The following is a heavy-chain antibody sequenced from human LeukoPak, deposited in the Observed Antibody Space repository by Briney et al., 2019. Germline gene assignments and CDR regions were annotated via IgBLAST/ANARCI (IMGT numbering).Heavy chain of an antibody. D-gene: IGHD3-3*01. CDR2: IYYSGST. J-gene: IGHJ5*02. CDR3: ARVVGRNQYYDFWSGYYLNWLDP. CDR1: GGSISSGGYY. Sequence: PSETLSLTCTVSGGSISSGGYYWSWIRQHPGKGLEWIGYIYYSGSTYYNPSLKSRVTISVDTSKNQFSLKLSSVTAADTAVYYCARVVGRNQYYDFWSGYYLNWLDPWGQGTLVTVSS. V-gene: IGHV4-31*03.